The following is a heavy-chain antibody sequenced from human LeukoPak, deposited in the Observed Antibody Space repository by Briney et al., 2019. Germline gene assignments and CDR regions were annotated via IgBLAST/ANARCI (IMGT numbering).Heavy chain of an antibody. Sequence: GGSLRLSCAASGFTFSDYFMSWDRQAPGKGLEWVSDISGTSTINYIKYADSVAGRFTISRDNAKNSLYLQMNSLRVEDTGVYYCARDVPELGAKGDYWGQGTLVTVSS. CDR2: ISGTSTINYI. CDR1: GFTFSDYF. J-gene: IGHJ4*02. D-gene: IGHD1-7*01. CDR3: ARDVPELGAKGDY. V-gene: IGHV3-11*05.